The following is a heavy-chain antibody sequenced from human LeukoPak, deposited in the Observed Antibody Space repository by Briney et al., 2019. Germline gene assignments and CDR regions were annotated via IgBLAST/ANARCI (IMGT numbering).Heavy chain of an antibody. J-gene: IGHJ3*02. V-gene: IGHV1-8*01. CDR1: GYTFTSYD. CDR2: MNPNSGNT. Sequence: GASVKVSCKASGYTFTSYDINWVRQATGQGLEWMGWMNPNSGNTGYAQKFQGRVTMTRNTSISTAYMELSSLRSEDTAVYYCARDDGSYYLSAFDIWGQGTMVTVSS. CDR3: ARDDGSYYLSAFDI. D-gene: IGHD1-26*01.